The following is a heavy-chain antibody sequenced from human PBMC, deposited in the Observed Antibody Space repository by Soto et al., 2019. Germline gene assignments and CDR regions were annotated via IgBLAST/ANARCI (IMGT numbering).Heavy chain of an antibody. CDR2: INPNSGVT. V-gene: IGHV1-2*02. J-gene: IGHJ5*02. D-gene: IGHD6-13*01. CDR3: ATIHRSSTSRGSDFDP. Sequence: QVQLVQSGAEVKKPGAPVKVSCKAYVNYFPAYNIHWVRQPLGQGLEWMGWINPNSGVTTYAQKFQGRVTLTRDTSISTAYLEVRRLRSDDTAVYYCATIHRSSTSRGSDFDPWGQGTQVTVSS. CDR1: VNYFPAYN.